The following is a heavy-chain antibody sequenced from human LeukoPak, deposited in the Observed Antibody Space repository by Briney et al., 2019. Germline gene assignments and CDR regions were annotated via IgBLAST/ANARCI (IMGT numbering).Heavy chain of an antibody. J-gene: IGHJ4*02. CDR2: IYTSGST. CDR3: ARGTHSGSYLYYFDY. CDR1: GGSISSGSYY. Sequence: IPSQTLSLTCTVSGGSISSGSYYWSWIRQPAGKGLEWIGRIYTSGSTNYNPSLKSRVTISVDTSKNQFSLKLSSVTAADTAVYYCARGTHSGSYLYYFDYWGQGTLVAVSS. V-gene: IGHV4-61*02. D-gene: IGHD1-26*01.